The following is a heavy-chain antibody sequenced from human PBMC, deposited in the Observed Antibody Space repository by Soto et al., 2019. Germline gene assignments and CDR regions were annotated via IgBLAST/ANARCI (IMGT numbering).Heavy chain of an antibody. Sequence: GGALRLSCAASGFTFSEYYMSWIRQAPGKGLEWVSYISSSGSTIYYADSLKGRFTISRDNAKNSLYLQMNSLRAEDTAVYYCARDLEYRKDSLDVWGKGTTVTVSS. CDR1: GFTFSEYY. CDR2: ISSSGSTI. J-gene: IGHJ6*04. D-gene: IGHD6-6*01. V-gene: IGHV3-11*01. CDR3: ARDLEYRKDSLDV.